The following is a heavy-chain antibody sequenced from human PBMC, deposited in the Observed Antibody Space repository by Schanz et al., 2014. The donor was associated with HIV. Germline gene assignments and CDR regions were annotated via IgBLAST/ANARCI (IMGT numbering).Heavy chain of an antibody. J-gene: IGHJ6*02. Sequence: QVQLVQSGAAVKKPGSSVTVSCKASGGTFINYAFSWVRQAPGQGLEWMAGIIPIIGTADYAQKFQGRVTITADKSTSTLYLELSSLRSEDTAVYYCTSGSFEFGDLLDDYYYDAMDVWGQGTTVTVSS. D-gene: IGHD3-10*01. CDR3: TSGSFEFGDLLDDYYYDAMDV. CDR2: IIPIIGTA. V-gene: IGHV1-69*06. CDR1: GGTFINYA.